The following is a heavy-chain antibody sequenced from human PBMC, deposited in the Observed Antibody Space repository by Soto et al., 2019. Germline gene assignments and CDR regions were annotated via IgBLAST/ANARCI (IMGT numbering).Heavy chain of an antibody. Sequence: EVQLVESGGGLVQPGGSLRLSCAAFGSKISSSSMNWVRQAPGRGLEWVAYISDSGSNTLYADSVKGRFTVSRDTAKNSLYLQMSGLRDEDRAVYYCARYYYDSSGYDGMDVWGQGTTVTVSS. D-gene: IGHD3-22*01. J-gene: IGHJ6*02. CDR1: GSKISSSS. CDR3: ARYYYDSSGYDGMDV. CDR2: ISDSGSNT. V-gene: IGHV3-48*02.